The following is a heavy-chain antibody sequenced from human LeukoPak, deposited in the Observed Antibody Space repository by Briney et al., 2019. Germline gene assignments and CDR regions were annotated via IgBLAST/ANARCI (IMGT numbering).Heavy chain of an antibody. J-gene: IGHJ4*02. CDR3: ARVRLFCSSTSCSLYYFDY. CDR1: GGSISSGGYY. Sequence: SETLSLTCTVSGGSISSGGYYWSWHGQHQGKGLEWIVYIYYSVSTYYTPSLKTRVTISVDTSKNQSSLKLSSVTAADTAVYYCARVRLFCSSTSCSLYYFDYWGQGTLVTVSS. V-gene: IGHV4-31*03. CDR2: IYYSVST. D-gene: IGHD2-2*01.